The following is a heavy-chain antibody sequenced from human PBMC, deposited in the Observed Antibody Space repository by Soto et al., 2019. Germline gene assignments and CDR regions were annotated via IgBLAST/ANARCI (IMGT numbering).Heavy chain of an antibody. D-gene: IGHD2-15*01. J-gene: IGHJ6*02. CDR1: YGSISNYY. V-gene: IGHV4-59*12. CDR3: ARALSDIAYALDV. Sequence: SETLSLTCNVSYGSISNYYWTWARQTPGKGLEWIAFAHSSGTTSSKASLKSRVTISVDTSKSQFYLRLRSVTAAETGVYYCARALSDIAYALDVWGQGTRVTVSS. CDR2: AHSSGTT.